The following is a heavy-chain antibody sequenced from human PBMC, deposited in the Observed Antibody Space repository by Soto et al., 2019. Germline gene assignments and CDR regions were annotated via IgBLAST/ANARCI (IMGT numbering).Heavy chain of an antibody. Sequence: QVQVVQSGTEVKKPVASVKVSCKTDGYTFTSYGITWVRQAPGQGLEWMGFFSGDNGATNYAQRLQARGTMTADTSTSTAYMELRSLTSDDTAIDYCGRITLGSAIGTGDYWGQGTLVTVSS. V-gene: IGHV1-18*01. D-gene: IGHD7-27*01. J-gene: IGHJ4*02. CDR3: GRITLGSAIGTGDY. CDR2: FSGDNGAT. CDR1: GYTFTSYG.